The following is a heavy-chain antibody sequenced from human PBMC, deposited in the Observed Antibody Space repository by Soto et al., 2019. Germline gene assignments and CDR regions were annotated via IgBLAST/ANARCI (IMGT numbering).Heavy chain of an antibody. D-gene: IGHD2-21*02. CDR3: ARDGPNKVTLDY. CDR1: GGSIISGDYY. V-gene: IGHV4-30-4*01. CDR2: IYYSGST. Sequence: SETLSLTCTVSGGSIISGDYYWIWIRQPPGKGLEWIGYIYYSGSTYYYPSLKSRVTISVDTSKNQFSLKLSSVTAADTAVYYCARDGPNKVTLDYWGQGTLVTVSS. J-gene: IGHJ4*02.